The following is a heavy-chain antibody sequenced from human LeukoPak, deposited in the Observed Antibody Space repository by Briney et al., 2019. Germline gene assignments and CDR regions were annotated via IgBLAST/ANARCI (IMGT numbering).Heavy chain of an antibody. Sequence: GTSLRLSCAASGFTFSSYSMHWVRQAPGKGLEWVAVISYDGSNKYYADSVKGRFTISRDNSKNTLYLQMNSLRAEDTAVYYCARVLGGGMDFDYWGQGTLVTVSS. V-gene: IGHV3-30*01. CDR1: GFTFSSYS. J-gene: IGHJ4*02. CDR2: ISYDGSNK. CDR3: ARVLGGGMDFDY. D-gene: IGHD2-8*01.